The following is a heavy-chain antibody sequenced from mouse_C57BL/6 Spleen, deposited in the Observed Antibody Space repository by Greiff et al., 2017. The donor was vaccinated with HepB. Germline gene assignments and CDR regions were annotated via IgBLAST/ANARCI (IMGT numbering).Heavy chain of an antibody. D-gene: IGHD2-3*01. V-gene: IGHV5-2*01. Sequence: EVKVVESGGGLVQPGESLKLSCESNEYEFPSHDMSWVRKTPEKRLELVAAINSDGGSTYYPDTMERRFIISRDNTKKTLYLQMSSLRSEDTALYYCARQEDGPTGFAYWGQGTLVTVSA. CDR3: ARQEDGPTGFAY. J-gene: IGHJ3*01. CDR1: EYEFPSHD. CDR2: INSDGGST.